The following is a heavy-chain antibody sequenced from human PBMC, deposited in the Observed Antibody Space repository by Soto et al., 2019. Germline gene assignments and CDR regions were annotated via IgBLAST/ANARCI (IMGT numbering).Heavy chain of an antibody. Sequence: QVQLQESGPGLVKPSQTLSLTCTVSGGSISSGGYYWSWIRQHPGKGLEWIGYIYYSGSTYYNPSLKSRVTISVDTSKNQFSLKLSSVTAADTAVYYCARDSPYYDFWSGYFGGSGYGMDVWGQGTTVTVSS. CDR1: GGSISSGGYY. CDR3: ARDSPYYDFWSGYFGGSGYGMDV. D-gene: IGHD3-3*01. J-gene: IGHJ6*02. V-gene: IGHV4-31*03. CDR2: IYYSGST.